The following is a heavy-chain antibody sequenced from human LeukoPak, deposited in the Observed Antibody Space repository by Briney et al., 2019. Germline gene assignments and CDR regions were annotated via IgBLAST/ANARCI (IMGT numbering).Heavy chain of an antibody. CDR2: MNPNSGNT. CDR1: GYTFTSYD. V-gene: IGHV1-8*03. D-gene: IGHD3-3*01. CDR3: ARHFGNWIVGYYYYFGMDV. J-gene: IGHJ6*02. Sequence: GASVKVSCKASGYTFTSYDINWVRQATGQGLEWMGWMNPNSGNTGYAQKFQGRVTITRNTSISTAYMELSSLRSEDTAVYYCARHFGNWIVGYYYYFGMDVWGQGTTITVSS.